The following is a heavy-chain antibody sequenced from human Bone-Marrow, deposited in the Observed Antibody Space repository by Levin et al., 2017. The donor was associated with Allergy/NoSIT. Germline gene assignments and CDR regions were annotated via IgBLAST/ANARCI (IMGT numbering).Heavy chain of an antibody. CDR1: GFTFGDYA. V-gene: IGHV3-49*03. CDR3: TRERYSGSYSRPYYFDY. Sequence: GGSLRLSCTASGFTFGDYAMSWFRQAPGKGLEWVGFIRSKAYGGTTEYAASVKGRFTISRDDSKSIAYLQMNSLKTEDTAVYYCTRERYSGSYSRPYYFDYWGQGTLVTVSS. J-gene: IGHJ4*02. CDR2: IRSKAYGGTT. D-gene: IGHD1-26*01.